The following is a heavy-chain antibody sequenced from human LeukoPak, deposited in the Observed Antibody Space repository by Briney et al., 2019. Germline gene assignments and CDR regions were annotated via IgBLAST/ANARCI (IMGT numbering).Heavy chain of an antibody. V-gene: IGHV3-30-3*01. CDR1: GFTFSSYA. Sequence: GGSLRLSCAASGFTFSSYAMHWVRQAPGKGLEWVAVISYDGSNKYYADSVKGRFTISRDNSKNTLHLQMNSLRAEDTAVYYCASGSHYYDSSGYPGYYWGQGTLVTVSS. J-gene: IGHJ4*02. D-gene: IGHD3-22*01. CDR2: ISYDGSNK. CDR3: ASGSHYYDSSGYPGYY.